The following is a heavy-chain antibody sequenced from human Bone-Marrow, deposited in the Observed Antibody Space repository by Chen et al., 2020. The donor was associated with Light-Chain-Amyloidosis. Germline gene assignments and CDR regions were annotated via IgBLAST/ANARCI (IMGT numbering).Heavy chain of an antibody. CDR1: GYTFTGYY. CDR3: ARDMSPGIAVSGPYGMDV. Sequence: QVQLVQSGAELRKPGASVKVSCKASGYTFTGYYIHWVRQAPGQGLEWVGWVNPNNGGRNDAQKFQDRVSMTRHTTVSTVYMELSRLTSDDTAVYFCARDMSPGIAVSGPYGMDVWGQGTTVTVSS. J-gene: IGHJ6*02. CDR2: VNPNNGGR. D-gene: IGHD6-19*01. V-gene: IGHV1-2*02.